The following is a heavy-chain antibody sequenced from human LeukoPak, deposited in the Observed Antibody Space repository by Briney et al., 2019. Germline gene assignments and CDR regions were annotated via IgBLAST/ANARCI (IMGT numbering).Heavy chain of an antibody. Sequence: GGSLRLSCAASRLIISSNYMAWVRQAPGKGLEWVSVIYSGGNTYYADSVKGRFTISRDNSKNTLYLQMNSLRAEDTAVYYCARDRGWFDPWGGGTLVTVSS. J-gene: IGHJ5*02. CDR2: IYSGGNT. V-gene: IGHV3-66*01. CDR1: RLIISSNY. CDR3: ARDRGWFDP.